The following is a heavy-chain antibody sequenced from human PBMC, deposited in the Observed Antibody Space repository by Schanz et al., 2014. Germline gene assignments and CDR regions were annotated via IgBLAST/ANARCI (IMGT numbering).Heavy chain of an antibody. J-gene: IGHJ4*02. CDR2: IWYDENNK. Sequence: QVQLVESGGGLVKPGGSLRLSCAASGFTFSDYYMSWIRQAPGKGLEWVAVIWYDENNKYYADSVKGRFTMSRDNSKNTLYLQMNSLRAEDTAVYSCARGIGGYGANNYFDYWGQGTLVTVSS. CDR1: GFTFSDYY. CDR3: ARGIGGYGANNYFDY. V-gene: IGHV3-33*08. D-gene: IGHD5-12*01.